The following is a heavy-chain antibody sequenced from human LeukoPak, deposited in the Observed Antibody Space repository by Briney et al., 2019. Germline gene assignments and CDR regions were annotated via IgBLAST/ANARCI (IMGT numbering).Heavy chain of an antibody. CDR3: ARGYYDTSAYSNPFDF. CDR1: GGSISNYY. D-gene: IGHD3-22*01. J-gene: IGHJ4*02. V-gene: IGHV4-4*09. CDR2: IHTSGST. Sequence: SETLSLTCTVSGGSISNYYWSWIRQTPGKGLEWIGYIHTSGSTYYNPSLKSRVTISVDTSKNQFSLKLTSVTAADTAVYYCARGYYDTSAYSNPFDFWGQGTLVTGSS.